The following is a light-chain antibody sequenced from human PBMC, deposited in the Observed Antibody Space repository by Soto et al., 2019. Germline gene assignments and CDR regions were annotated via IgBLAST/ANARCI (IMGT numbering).Light chain of an antibody. CDR3: QQRSSWPPT. Sequence: EIVMTQSPATLSVSPGERATLSCRASQSVRSNLAWYQQKPGQSPRLLIYGASTRATGIPARFSGSGSGTQFTLTISSLQSEDFAVYYCQQRSSWPPTFGQGTKVDIK. J-gene: IGKJ1*01. CDR2: GAS. CDR1: QSVRSN. V-gene: IGKV3-15*01.